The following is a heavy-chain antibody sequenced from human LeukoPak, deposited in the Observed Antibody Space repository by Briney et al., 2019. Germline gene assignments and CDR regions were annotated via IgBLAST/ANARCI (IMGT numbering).Heavy chain of an antibody. CDR3: AKFGESGYGGVDY. Sequence: GGSLRLSCAASGFTFSSYDMHWVRQAPGKGLEWVAFIRYDGTNKFYADSVKGRFIISRDNSKNTLYLQMNSLRAEDTAVYYCAKFGESGYGGVDYWGQGTLVTVSS. D-gene: IGHD5-12*01. J-gene: IGHJ4*02. V-gene: IGHV3-30*02. CDR2: IRYDGTNK. CDR1: GFTFSSYD.